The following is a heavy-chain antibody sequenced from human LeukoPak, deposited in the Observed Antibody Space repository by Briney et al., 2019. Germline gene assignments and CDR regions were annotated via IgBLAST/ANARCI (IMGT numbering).Heavy chain of an antibody. CDR2: IWYDGSNK. D-gene: IGHD6-13*01. CDR1: GFTFSSYG. J-gene: IGHJ4*02. CDR3: ARYSVSYSSSWEFDY. Sequence: GRSLRLSCAASGFTFSSYGMHWVRQAPGKGLEWVAVIWYDGSNKYYADSVKGRFTISRDNSKNTLYLQMNSLRAEDAAVYYCARYSVSYSSSWEFDYWGQGTLVTVSS. V-gene: IGHV3-33*01.